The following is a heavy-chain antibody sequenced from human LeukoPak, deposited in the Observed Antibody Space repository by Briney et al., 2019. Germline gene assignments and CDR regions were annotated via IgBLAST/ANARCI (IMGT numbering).Heavy chain of an antibody. Sequence: SETLSLTCTLSGGSISSYYWSWMRQPPGKGLEWIGYIYYSGSTNYNRSLKSRVTISVDTSKNQFSLKLSSVTAADTAVYYCAREPHYYHSSGPRDAFDIWGQRTMVTVSS. V-gene: IGHV4-59*01. CDR2: IYYSGST. D-gene: IGHD3-22*01. CDR1: GGSISSYY. CDR3: AREPHYYHSSGPRDAFDI. J-gene: IGHJ3*02.